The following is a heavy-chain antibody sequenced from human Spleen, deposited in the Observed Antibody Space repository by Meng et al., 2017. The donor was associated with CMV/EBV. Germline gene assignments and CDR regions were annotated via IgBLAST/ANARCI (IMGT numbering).Heavy chain of an antibody. CDR1: GYTFSRYD. D-gene: IGHD1-26*01. Sequence: CKASGYTFSRYDISWVRQVPGQGLEWMGRVSASTGSAIYAQNLQGRVSMTTDTSTTTAYLDLTNLRSNDTALYYCARFGAYTGSYGHWGQGTLVTVSS. J-gene: IGHJ4*02. V-gene: IGHV1-18*01. CDR3: ARFGAYTGSYGH. CDR2: VSASTGSA.